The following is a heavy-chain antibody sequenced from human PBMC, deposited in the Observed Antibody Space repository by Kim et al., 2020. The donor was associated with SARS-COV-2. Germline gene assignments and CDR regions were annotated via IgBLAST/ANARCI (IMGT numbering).Heavy chain of an antibody. V-gene: IGHV1-46*01. Sequence: ASVKVSCKASGYTFTSYYIRWVRQAPGQGLEWMGRISACGGSTNYAQKFQGRVTMTRDTSTSTVYMELSSLRSEDTAVYYCARALLSGGTPCCGGQGTLVTVSS. CDR1: GYTFTSYY. CDR3: ARALLSGGTPCC. D-gene: IGHD2-15*01. J-gene: IGHJ4*02. CDR2: ISACGGST.